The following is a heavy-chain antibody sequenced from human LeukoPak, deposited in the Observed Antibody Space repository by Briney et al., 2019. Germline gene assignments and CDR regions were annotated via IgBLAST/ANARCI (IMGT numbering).Heavy chain of an antibody. CDR3: VKRVDCSGPRCSLGMDH. J-gene: IGHJ4*02. V-gene: IGHV3-64*05. Sequence: GGSLRLSCSASGFTFSSYAMMWVRQAPGNGLEYVSAINNNGDSTYYVDSVKGRFSISRDNSKNTLYFRMSSLRPEDTPVYYCVKRVDCSGPRCSLGMDHWGQGTLVTVSS. CDR1: GFTFSSYA. D-gene: IGHD2-2*01. CDR2: INNNGDST.